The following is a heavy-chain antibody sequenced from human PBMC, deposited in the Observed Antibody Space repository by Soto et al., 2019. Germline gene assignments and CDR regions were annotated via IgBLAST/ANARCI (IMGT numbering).Heavy chain of an antibody. Sequence: QLQLQESGSGLVKPSQTLSLTCAVSGGSISSGGYSWSWIRQPPGKGLEWIGYIYHSGSTYYNPSLKSQVTISVDRPKNQFSLKLSSVTAADTAVYYCARAIGWFGELLGGYYFDYWGQGTLVTVSS. D-gene: IGHD3-10*01. CDR1: GGSISSGGYS. V-gene: IGHV4-30-2*01. CDR2: IYHSGST. CDR3: ARAIGWFGELLGGYYFDY. J-gene: IGHJ4*02.